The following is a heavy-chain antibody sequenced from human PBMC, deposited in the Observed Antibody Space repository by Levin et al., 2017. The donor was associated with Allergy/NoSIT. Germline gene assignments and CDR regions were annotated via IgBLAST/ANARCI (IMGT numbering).Heavy chain of an antibody. V-gene: IGHV4-59*01. D-gene: IGHD5-18*01. CDR2: IYYSGTT. CDR1: GGSISNYY. CDR3: ARMGDTAMVDPFDY. J-gene: IGHJ4*02. Sequence: SQTLSLTCTVSGGSISNYYWSWIRQPPGKGLEWIGYIYYSGTTNYNPSLKRRVTISVDTSKSHFSLKLPSVTAADTAIYYCARMGDTAMVDPFDYWGQGTLVTVSS.